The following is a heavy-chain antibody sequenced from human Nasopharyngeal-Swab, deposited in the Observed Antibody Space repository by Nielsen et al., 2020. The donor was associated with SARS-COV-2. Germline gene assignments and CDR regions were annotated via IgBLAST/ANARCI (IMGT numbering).Heavy chain of an antibody. Sequence: GESLKISCAASGFTFSDYYMSWIRQAPGKGLEWVSYISSSSSYTNYADSVKGRSTISRDNAKNSLYLQMNSLRAEDTAVYYCARDSMPHCSSTSCRKYGMDVWGQGTTVTVSS. D-gene: IGHD2-2*01. CDR3: ARDSMPHCSSTSCRKYGMDV. CDR1: GFTFSDYY. V-gene: IGHV3-11*05. CDR2: ISSSSSYT. J-gene: IGHJ6*02.